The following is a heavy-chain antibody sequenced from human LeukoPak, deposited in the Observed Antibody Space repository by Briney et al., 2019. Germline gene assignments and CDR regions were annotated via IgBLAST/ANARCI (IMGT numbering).Heavy chain of an antibody. V-gene: IGHV1-18*04. J-gene: IGHJ4*02. Sequence: HWASVKVSCKASGYTFTSYGISWVRRAPGQGLEWMGWISAYNGNTNYAQKLQGRVTMTTDTSTSTAYMELRSLRSDDTAVYYCARLLRYFDWYFDYWGQGTLVTVSS. CDR1: GYTFTSYG. D-gene: IGHD3-9*01. CDR3: ARLLRYFDWYFDY. CDR2: ISAYNGNT.